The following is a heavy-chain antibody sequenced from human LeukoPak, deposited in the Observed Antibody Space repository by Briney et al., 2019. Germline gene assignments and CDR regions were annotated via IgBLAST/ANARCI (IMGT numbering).Heavy chain of an antibody. CDR1: GGTFSSYA. CDR2: VIPIFGTA. D-gene: IGHD3-10*01. V-gene: IGHV1-69*06. J-gene: IGHJ4*02. CDR3: AREPYGSGTRIDDY. Sequence: ASVKVSCKASGGTFSSYAISWVRQAPGQGLEWMGGVIPIFGTANYAQKFQGRVTITADKSTSTAYMELSSLRPEDTAVYYCAREPYGSGTRIDDYWGQGTLVTVSS.